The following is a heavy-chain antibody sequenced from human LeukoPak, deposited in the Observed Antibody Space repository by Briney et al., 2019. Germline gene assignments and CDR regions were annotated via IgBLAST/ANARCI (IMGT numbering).Heavy chain of an antibody. CDR1: GFTFSNYA. D-gene: IGHD1-1*01. CDR2: IRGSGSST. V-gene: IGHV3-23*01. CDR3: ASPSGTDH. J-gene: IGHJ4*02. Sequence: GGSLRLSCAASGFTFSNYAMSWVRQAPGKGLECVSVIRGSGSSTYYADSVKGWFTISRDNSKNTLYLQMNSLRVEDTAVYYCASPSGTDHWGQGTLVTVSS.